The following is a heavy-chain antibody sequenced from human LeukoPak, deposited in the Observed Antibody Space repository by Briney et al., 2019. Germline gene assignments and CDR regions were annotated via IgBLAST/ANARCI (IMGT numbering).Heavy chain of an antibody. J-gene: IGHJ6*02. Sequence: PGGSLRLSCAASGFTFSDHYMSWIRQAPGKGLEWVSYISTDGRSILYGDSVRGRVAISRDNAKNSLYLQMNSLRAEDTAVYYCARGHYGLDVWGQGTTVTVSS. V-gene: IGHV3-11*01. CDR1: GFTFSDHY. CDR2: ISTDGRSI. CDR3: ARGHYGLDV.